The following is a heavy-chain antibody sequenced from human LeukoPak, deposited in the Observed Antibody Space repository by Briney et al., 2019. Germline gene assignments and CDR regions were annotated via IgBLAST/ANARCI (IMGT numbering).Heavy chain of an antibody. CDR1: GFTFSSYA. CDR2: ISSNGGST. V-gene: IGHV3-64*01. J-gene: IGHJ6*03. D-gene: IGHD6-19*01. CDR3: ASISSGFLMDV. Sequence: GGSLRLSCAASGFTFSSYAMHWVRQAPGKGLEYVSAISSNGGSTYYANSVKGRFTISRDNSKNTLYLQMGSLRAEDTAVYYCASISSGFLMDVWGKGTTVTVSS.